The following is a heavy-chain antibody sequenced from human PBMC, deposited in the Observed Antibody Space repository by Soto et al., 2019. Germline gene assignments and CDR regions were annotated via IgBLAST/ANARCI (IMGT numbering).Heavy chain of an antibody. Sequence: PSETLSLTCTVSGGSISSGGYYWSWIRQHPGKGLEWIGYIYYSGSTYYNPSLKSRVTISVDRSKDQFSLKLSSVTAADTAVYYCASRVDYDSSGSYFDYWGQGTLVTVSS. J-gene: IGHJ4*02. CDR2: IYYSGST. D-gene: IGHD3-22*01. CDR1: GGSISSGGYY. CDR3: ASRVDYDSSGSYFDY. V-gene: IGHV4-31*03.